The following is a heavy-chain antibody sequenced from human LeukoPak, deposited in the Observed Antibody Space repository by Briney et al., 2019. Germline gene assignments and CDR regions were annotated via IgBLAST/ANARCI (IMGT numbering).Heavy chain of an antibody. CDR3: ARGRYYDILTGSALDY. V-gene: IGHV1-46*01. Sequence: ASVRVSCKASGYTFTIYYMNWVRQAPGQGLEGMGIINPSCGSTSYAQKFQGRVTITADKSTSTAYMELSSLRSEDTAVYYCARGRYYDILTGSALDYWGQGTLVTVSS. CDR1: GYTFTIYY. D-gene: IGHD3-9*01. CDR2: INPSCGST. J-gene: IGHJ4*02.